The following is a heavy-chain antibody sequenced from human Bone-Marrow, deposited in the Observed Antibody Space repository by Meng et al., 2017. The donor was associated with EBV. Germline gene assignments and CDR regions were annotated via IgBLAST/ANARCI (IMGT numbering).Heavy chain of an antibody. Sequence: VEVVQSGAEVKKPGDSVKVSCKASGYTFTRYYMHWVRQAPGQGLEWMGRINPNSGGTNYAQKFQGRVTMTRDTSISTAYMELSRLSSDDTAVYYCAREDDSSGYYYGSFDYWGQGTLVTASS. V-gene: IGHV1-2*06. CDR1: GYTFTRYY. J-gene: IGHJ4*02. CDR2: INPNSGGT. CDR3: AREDDSSGYYYGSFDY. D-gene: IGHD3-22*01.